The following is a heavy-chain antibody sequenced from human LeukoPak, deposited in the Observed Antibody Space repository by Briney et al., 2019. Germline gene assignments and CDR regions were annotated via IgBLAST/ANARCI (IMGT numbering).Heavy chain of an antibody. J-gene: IGHJ3*02. V-gene: IGHV1-69*13. D-gene: IGHD3-9*01. CDR1: GGTFSSYA. Sequence: GASVKVSCKASGGTFSSYAISWVRQAPGQGLEWMGGIIPIFGTANYAQKFQGRVTITADESTSTAYMELSSLRSEDTAVYYCARDLDMTASDAFDIWGQGTMVTVSS. CDR2: IIPIFGTA. CDR3: ARDLDMTASDAFDI.